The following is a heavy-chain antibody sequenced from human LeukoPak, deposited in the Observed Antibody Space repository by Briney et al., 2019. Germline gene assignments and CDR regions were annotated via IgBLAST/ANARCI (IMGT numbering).Heavy chain of an antibody. CDR3: ARAGYYYYYMDV. Sequence: GGSLRLSCAASGFTFSSYTMNWVRQAPGKGLEWVSSISSSSSYIYYAESVKGRFTMSRDNAKNSLYLQMNSLRAEDTAVYYCARAGYYYYYMDVWGKGTTVTVSS. CDR2: ISSSSSYI. J-gene: IGHJ6*03. CDR1: GFTFSSYT. V-gene: IGHV3-21*01.